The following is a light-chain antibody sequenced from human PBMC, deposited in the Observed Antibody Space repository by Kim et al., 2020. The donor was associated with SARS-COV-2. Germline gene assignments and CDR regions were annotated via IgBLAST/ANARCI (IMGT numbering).Light chain of an antibody. CDR2: RAS. CDR1: QRVSTSY. J-gene: IGKJ5*01. V-gene: IGKV3-20*01. Sequence: STVEGSTLPCRASQRVSTSYLACYHQTPGQSPRLLIYRASSRATGIPVSLSGSGSGTDFTLTISRLEPEDFAVYYCQQYGRSPITFGQGTPLEI. CDR3: QQYGRSPIT.